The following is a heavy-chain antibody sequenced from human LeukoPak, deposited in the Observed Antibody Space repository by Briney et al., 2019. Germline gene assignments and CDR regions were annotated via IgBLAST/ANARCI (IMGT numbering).Heavy chain of an antibody. CDR1: GYTFTGYY. CDR3: ARGSPIVVVTAISQPFDY. CDR2: INPNSGGT. J-gene: IGHJ4*02. V-gene: IGHV1-2*02. D-gene: IGHD2-21*02. Sequence: ASVKVSCKASGYTFTGYYMHWVRQAPGQGLEWMGWINPNSGGTNYAQKFQGRVTMTRDTSISTAYMEQSRLRSDDTAVYYGARGSPIVVVTAISQPFDYWGQGTLVTVSS.